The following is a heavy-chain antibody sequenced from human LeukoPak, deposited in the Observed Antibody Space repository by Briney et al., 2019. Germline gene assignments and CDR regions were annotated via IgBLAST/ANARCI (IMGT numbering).Heavy chain of an antibody. CDR2: INSDGSST. Sequence: GGSLRLSCVASGFSFSNYGMHWVRQAPGKGLVWVSRINSDGSSTSYADSVKGRFTISRDNAKNTLYLQMNSLRAEDTAVYYCARGYDAFDIWGQGTMVTVSS. CDR1: GFSFSNYG. J-gene: IGHJ3*02. CDR3: ARGYDAFDI. V-gene: IGHV3-74*01.